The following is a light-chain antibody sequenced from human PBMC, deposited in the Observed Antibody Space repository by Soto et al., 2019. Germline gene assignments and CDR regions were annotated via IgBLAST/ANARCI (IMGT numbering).Light chain of an antibody. CDR3: QQRSNWT. Sequence: EIVLTQSPATLSLSPGERATLSCRASQSVSSYLAWYQQKPGQAPRLLIYVASNRATGIPARFSGSGSGTDFTLTISSLEPEDFAVYYCQQRSNWTFGGGTKVEIK. CDR1: QSVSSY. CDR2: VAS. J-gene: IGKJ4*01. V-gene: IGKV3-11*01.